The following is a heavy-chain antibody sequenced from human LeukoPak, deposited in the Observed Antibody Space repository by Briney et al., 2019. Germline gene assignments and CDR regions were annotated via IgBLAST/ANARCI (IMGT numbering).Heavy chain of an antibody. CDR2: IKQDGRDK. J-gene: IGHJ6*03. CDR3: AKDLLGTIFYMDV. CDR1: RFSFSDYD. V-gene: IGHV3-7*03. D-gene: IGHD3-3*01. Sequence: GGSLRLSCRASRFSFSDYDMHWVRQAPGKGLEWVAHIKQDGRDKYYVDSVKGRFTISRDNSKNTLYLQMNSLRAEDTAVYYCAKDLLGTIFYMDVWGKGTTVTVSS.